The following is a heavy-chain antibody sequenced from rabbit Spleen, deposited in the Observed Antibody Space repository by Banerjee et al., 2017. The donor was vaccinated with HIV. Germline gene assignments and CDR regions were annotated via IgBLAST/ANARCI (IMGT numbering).Heavy chain of an antibody. CDR3: ARGGGL. CDR2: IDPVFGSA. CDR1: GFDFSSYY. V-gene: IGHV1S7*01. J-gene: IGHJ6*01. Sequence: HLKESGGGLVKPGGSLKLSCKASGFDFSSYYMSWVRQAPGKGLEWIGYIDPVFGSAYYASWVNGRFSISRENTQNTVSLQLNSLTAADTATYFCARGGGLWGPGTLVTVS.